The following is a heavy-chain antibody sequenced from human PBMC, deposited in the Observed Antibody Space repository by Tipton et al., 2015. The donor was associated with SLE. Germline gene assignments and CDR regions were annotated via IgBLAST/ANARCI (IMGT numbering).Heavy chain of an antibody. Sequence: QLVQSGAEVKKPGASVKVSCKASGYTFTSYGISWVRQAPGQGLEWMGWISAYNGNTNYAQKLQGRVTMTTDTSTSTAYMELSSLRSEDTAVYYCASGTWYYYGSGTAPIPDYWGQGTLVTVSS. CDR1: GYTFTSYG. CDR3: ASGTWYYYGSGTAPIPDY. CDR2: ISAYNGNT. D-gene: IGHD3-10*01. V-gene: IGHV1-18*01. J-gene: IGHJ4*02.